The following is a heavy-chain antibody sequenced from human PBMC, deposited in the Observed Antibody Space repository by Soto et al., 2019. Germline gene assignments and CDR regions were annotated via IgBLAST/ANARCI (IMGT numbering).Heavy chain of an antibody. CDR3: ASRRAGDYEDTDY. Sequence: QVQLQESGPGLVKPSQTLSLTCTVSGGSISSGGYYWSWIRQHPGKGLEWIGYIYYSGSTYYNPSLKSRVTISVDTSKNQFSLKLSSVTAADTPVYYCASRRAGDYEDTDYWGQGTLVTVSS. V-gene: IGHV4-31*03. CDR2: IYYSGST. J-gene: IGHJ4*02. CDR1: GGSISSGGYY. D-gene: IGHD4-17*01.